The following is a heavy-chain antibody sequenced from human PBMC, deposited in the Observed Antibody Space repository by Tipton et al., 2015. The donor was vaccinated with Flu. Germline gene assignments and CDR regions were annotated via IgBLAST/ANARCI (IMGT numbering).Heavy chain of an antibody. J-gene: IGHJ6*02. V-gene: IGHV3-49*04. CDR2: IRSKAYGGTT. D-gene: IGHD5-12*01. Sequence: SLRLSCTASGFTFGDYAMSWVRQAPGKGLEWVGFIRSKAYGGTTEYAASVKGRFTISRDDFKSIAYLQMNSLKTEDTAVYYCTSSDQGNSGYDYETRVYYYYGVDVWGQGTTVTVSS. CDR1: GFTFGDYA. CDR3: TSSDQGNSGYDYETRVYYYYGVDV.